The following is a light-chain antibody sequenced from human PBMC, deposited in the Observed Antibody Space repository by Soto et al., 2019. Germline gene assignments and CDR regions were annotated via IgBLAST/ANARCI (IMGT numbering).Light chain of an antibody. CDR1: QSCSSY. V-gene: IGKV3-20*01. CDR3: QQYGSSLT. Sequence: EIVLTQSPATLSLSPGERATLSCRASQSCSSYLAWYQQKPGQAPRLLIYGAFTRPIGIPDRFSGSGSGTDFTLTISRLEPEDFAVYYCQQYGSSLTFGQGTRLEIK. CDR2: GAF. J-gene: IGKJ5*01.